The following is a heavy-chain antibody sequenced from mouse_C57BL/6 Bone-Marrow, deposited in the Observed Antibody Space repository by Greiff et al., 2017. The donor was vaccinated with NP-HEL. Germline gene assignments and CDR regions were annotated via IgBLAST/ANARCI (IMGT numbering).Heavy chain of an antibody. CDR3: TGRWLPHAMDY. J-gene: IGHJ4*01. CDR1: GFTFSNYW. D-gene: IGHD2-3*01. CDR2: IRLKSDNYAT. Sequence: EVQVVESGGGLVQPGGSMKLSCVASGFTFSNYWMNWVRQSPEKGLEWVAQIRLKSDNYATHYAESVKGRFTISRDDSKSSVYLQMNNLRAEDTGIYYCTGRWLPHAMDYWGQGTSVTVSS. V-gene: IGHV6-3*01.